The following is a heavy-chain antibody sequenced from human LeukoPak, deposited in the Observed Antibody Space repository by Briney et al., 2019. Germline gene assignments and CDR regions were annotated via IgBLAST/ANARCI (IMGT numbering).Heavy chain of an antibody. CDR1: GFIFSRYS. CDR3: VRWRRAQSEFDY. V-gene: IGHV3-7*01. CDR2: LKESGIEK. D-gene: IGHD3-3*01. J-gene: IGHJ4*02. Sequence: GGSLRLSCAGPGFIFSRYSMGWVRQAPGKGLEFVAHLKESGIEKEYVDSVEGRFTISRDNAENSLYLEMNSLRADDTALYFCVRWRRAQSEFDYWGQGTQVTVSS.